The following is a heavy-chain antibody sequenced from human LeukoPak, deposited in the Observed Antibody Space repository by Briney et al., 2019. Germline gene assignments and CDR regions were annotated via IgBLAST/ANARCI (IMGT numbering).Heavy chain of an antibody. CDR1: RFIFDDYA. V-gene: IGHV3-9*01. CDR2: IIWNSGRT. J-gene: IGHJ6*04. Sequence: PGGSLRLSCAGSRFIFDDYAMSWVRQVSGKGLEWVSRIIWNSGRTAYSDSVKGRFTISRDNAKSSLYVPMFSLRAEDTAVYYCAELGITMIGGVWGKGTTVTVSS. CDR3: AELGITMIGGV. D-gene: IGHD3-10*02.